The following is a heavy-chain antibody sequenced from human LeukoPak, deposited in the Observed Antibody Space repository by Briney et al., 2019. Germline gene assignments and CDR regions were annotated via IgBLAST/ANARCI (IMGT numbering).Heavy chain of an antibody. D-gene: IGHD3-9*01. J-gene: IGHJ4*02. CDR1: GFTFSSYA. CDR3: AKLAPERSVRYFDWLFYFDY. CDR2: ISGSGGST. Sequence: GGSLRLSCAASGFTFSSYAMSWVRQAPWKGLEWVSAISGSGGSTYYADSVKGRFTISRDNSKNTLYLQMNSLRAEDTAVYYCAKLAPERSVRYFDWLFYFDYWGQGTLVTVS. V-gene: IGHV3-23*01.